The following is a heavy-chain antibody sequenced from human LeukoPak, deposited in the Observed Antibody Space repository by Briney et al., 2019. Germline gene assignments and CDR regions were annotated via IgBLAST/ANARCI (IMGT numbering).Heavy chain of an antibody. Sequence: TTSETLSLTCTVSGGSISSYYWSWIRQPAGKGLEWIGRIYTSGSTNYNPSLKSRVTISVDTSKNQFSLKLSSVTAADTAVYYCAGGGISMVRGVQGLAFDIWGQGTMVTVSS. D-gene: IGHD3-10*01. CDR2: IYTSGST. CDR1: GGSISSYY. CDR3: AGGGISMVRGVQGLAFDI. J-gene: IGHJ3*02. V-gene: IGHV4-4*07.